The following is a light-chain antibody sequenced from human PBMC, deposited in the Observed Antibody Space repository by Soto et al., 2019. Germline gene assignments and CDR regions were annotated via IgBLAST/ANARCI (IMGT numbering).Light chain of an antibody. CDR1: QSISSS. Sequence: EIVLTQSPATLSLSPGERDTLSCRASQSISSSLAWYQQKPGQAPRLLIYDASNRATGIPARFSGSGSGTDFTLTISSLEPEDFAVYYCQQRFSWPRTFGQGTKVEIK. J-gene: IGKJ1*01. V-gene: IGKV3-11*01. CDR2: DAS. CDR3: QQRFSWPRT.